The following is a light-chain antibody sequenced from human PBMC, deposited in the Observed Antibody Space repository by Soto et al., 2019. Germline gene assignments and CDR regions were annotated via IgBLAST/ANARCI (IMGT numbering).Light chain of an antibody. CDR1: SSDVGNNNY. J-gene: IGLJ1*01. Sequence: QSALTQPASVSGSPGQSITISCTGTSSDVGNNNYVSWYQQNPGKAPKVMICDVTNRPSGVSNRFSGSKSGNTASLIISGLQAEDEADYYCSSFTGSSYVFGTGTKLTVL. CDR3: SSFTGSSYV. V-gene: IGLV2-14*01. CDR2: DVT.